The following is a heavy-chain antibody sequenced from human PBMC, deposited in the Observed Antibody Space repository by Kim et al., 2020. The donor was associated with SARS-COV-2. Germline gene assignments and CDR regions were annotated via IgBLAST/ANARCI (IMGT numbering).Heavy chain of an antibody. CDR2: IYSGGST. CDR1: GFTVSSNY. V-gene: IGHV3-53*04. D-gene: IGHD3-22*01. J-gene: IGHJ6*02. CDR3: ARFGPNLNYYDSSGYYYPGGMDV. Sequence: GGSLRLSCAASGFTVSSNYVSWVRQAPGKGLEWVSVIYSGGSTYYADSVKGRFTISRHNSKNTLYLQMNSLRAEDTAVYYCARFGPNLNYYDSSGYYYPGGMDVWGQGTTVTVSS.